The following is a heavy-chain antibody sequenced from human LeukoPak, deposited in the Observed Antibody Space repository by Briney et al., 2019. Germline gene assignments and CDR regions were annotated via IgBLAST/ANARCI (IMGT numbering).Heavy chain of an antibody. CDR3: ASGFDYGDYETFDY. J-gene: IGHJ4*02. CDR2: ISGSGGST. Sequence: GGSLRLSCAASGFTFSSNAMSWVGQAPGKGLDWVSAISGSGGSTYYADSVKGRFTISRDNSKNTLYLQMNSLRAEDTAVYYCASGFDYGDYETFDYWGQGTLVTVSS. D-gene: IGHD4-17*01. V-gene: IGHV3-23*01. CDR1: GFTFSSNA.